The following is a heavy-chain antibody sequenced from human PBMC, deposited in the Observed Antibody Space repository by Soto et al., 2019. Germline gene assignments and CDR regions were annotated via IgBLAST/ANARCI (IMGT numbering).Heavy chain of an antibody. CDR3: ASGLYDESGYYSLYFDY. CDR2: IHYSGYT. J-gene: IGHJ4*02. V-gene: IGHV4-59*01. CDR1: GGSISNYY. D-gene: IGHD3-22*01. Sequence: PSETLSLTCTVSGGSISNYYWSWIRQSPGKGLDWIGNIHYSGYTTYNPSLKSRVSISIDTSKNHLSLDLHSVTAVDTAVYYCASGLYDESGYYSLYFDYWGQGTLVTVSS.